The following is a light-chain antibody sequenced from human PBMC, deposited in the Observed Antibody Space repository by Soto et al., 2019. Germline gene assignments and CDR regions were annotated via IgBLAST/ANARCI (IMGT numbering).Light chain of an antibody. CDR1: QGISNY. Sequence: DIQMTQSPSSLSASVGDRVTITCRASQGISNYLAWYQQKPGKVPKLLIYAASTLQSGVPSRFSGSGSGTDLTLIISSLQPEDVATYYCQKYNSALGITFGLGTRLEIK. V-gene: IGKV1-27*01. CDR3: QKYNSALGIT. J-gene: IGKJ5*01. CDR2: AAS.